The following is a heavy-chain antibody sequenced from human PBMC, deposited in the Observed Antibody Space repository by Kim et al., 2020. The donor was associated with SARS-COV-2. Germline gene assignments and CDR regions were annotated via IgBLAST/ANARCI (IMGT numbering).Heavy chain of an antibody. Sequence: GSGGSTYYADPEEGRFTISRDNSKNTLYLQVNRLRAEDTAVYYCTKRLDIWGQGTVVTVSS. CDR3: TKRLDI. J-gene: IGHJ3*02. V-gene: IGHV3-23*01. CDR2: GSGGST.